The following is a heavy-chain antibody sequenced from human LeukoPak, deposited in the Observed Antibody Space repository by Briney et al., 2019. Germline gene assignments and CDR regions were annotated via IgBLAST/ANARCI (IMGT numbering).Heavy chain of an antibody. CDR2: IDSSGGYM. CDR3: LRGDRRDY. V-gene: IGHV3-21*06. CDR1: GFTFSSYS. Sequence: PGGSLRLSCAPSGFTFSSYSMNGVRQAPGKGLEWVSSIDSSGGYMFYADSVKGRFIISRDNAKDSLYLQMNSLRVEDTAVYYCLRGDRRDYWGQGTLVTVSS. J-gene: IGHJ4*02.